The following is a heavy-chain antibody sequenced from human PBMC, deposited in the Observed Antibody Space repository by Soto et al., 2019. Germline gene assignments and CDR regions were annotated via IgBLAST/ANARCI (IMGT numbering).Heavy chain of an antibody. Sequence: QVQLVQSGAEVTKPGASVKVSCKTSGYTFTSYDLNWVRQATGQGLEWMGWMNPNSGNTAYAQKSQARVTMTRNTSISTAYMELSSLRSEDTAVSYCARERSSGAFDIWGQGTMVTVSS. D-gene: IGHD1-26*01. CDR3: ARERSSGAFDI. CDR1: GYTFTSYD. CDR2: MNPNSGNT. J-gene: IGHJ3*02. V-gene: IGHV1-8*01.